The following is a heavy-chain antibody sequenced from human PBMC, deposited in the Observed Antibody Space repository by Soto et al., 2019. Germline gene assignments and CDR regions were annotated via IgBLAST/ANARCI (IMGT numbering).Heavy chain of an antibody. J-gene: IGHJ4*02. CDR3: TRQTGTENGDY. CDR1: GFIFSGSA. Sequence: EVQLVGSGGGLVQPGGSLKLSCAASGFIFSGSAMHWVRQASGKGLEWVGRIRSKANSYATAYAASVKGRFTISRDDSKNTAYLQMNSLKTEDTAVYYCTRQTGTENGDYWGQGTLVTVSS. V-gene: IGHV3-73*02. CDR2: IRSKANSYAT. D-gene: IGHD3-10*01.